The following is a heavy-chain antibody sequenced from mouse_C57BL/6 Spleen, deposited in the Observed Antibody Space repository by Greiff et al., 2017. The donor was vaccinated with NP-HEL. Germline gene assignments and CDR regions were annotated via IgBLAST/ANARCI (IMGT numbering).Heavy chain of an antibody. CDR3: TLNWDEVDYYAMDY. CDR1: GFTFSDAW. D-gene: IGHD4-1*02. CDR2: IRNKANNHAT. V-gene: IGHV6-6*01. J-gene: IGHJ4*01. Sequence: EVKVEESGGGLVQPGGSMKLSCAASGFTFSDAWMDWVRQSPEKGLEWVAEIRNKANNHATYYAESVKGRFTISRDDSKSSVYLQMNSLRAEDTGIYYCTLNWDEVDYYAMDYWGQGTSVTVSS.